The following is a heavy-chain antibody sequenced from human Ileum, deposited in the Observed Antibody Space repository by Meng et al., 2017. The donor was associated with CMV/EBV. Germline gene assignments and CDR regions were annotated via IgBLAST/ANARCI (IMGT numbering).Heavy chain of an antibody. V-gene: IGHV4-39*07. D-gene: IGHD3-22*01. Sequence: QDAGQGLGKPSETLSPTGPVAGGSINSNNYYWGWIRQAPGKGPEWIGSIHYNEKTYYNPPFKSRVTISVDTSNKQVSLNLNSVTAADTAVYYCTTRGLGFDSSLFDFWGQGTLVTVSS. CDR3: TTRGLGFDSSLFDF. CDR1: GGSINSNNYY. J-gene: IGHJ4*02. CDR2: IHYNEKT.